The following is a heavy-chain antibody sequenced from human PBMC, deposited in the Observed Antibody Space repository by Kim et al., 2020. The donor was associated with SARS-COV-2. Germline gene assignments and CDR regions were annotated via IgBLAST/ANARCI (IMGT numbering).Heavy chain of an antibody. D-gene: IGHD3-3*01. V-gene: IGHV3-23*01. CDR2: ISISGGST. J-gene: IGHJ4*02. Sequence: GGSLRLSCAASGFTFTNYAMSWVRQAPGKGLEWVSSISISGGSTYYADFVKGRCSISRDNSKNTLYLQMNSLRAEDTAIYYCAIGKAEWLGDYWGQGTLVTVSS. CDR1: GFTFTNYA. CDR3: AIGKAEWLGDY.